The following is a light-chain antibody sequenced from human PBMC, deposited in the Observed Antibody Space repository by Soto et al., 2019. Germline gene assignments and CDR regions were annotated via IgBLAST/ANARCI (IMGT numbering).Light chain of an antibody. CDR3: QQYGSSSST. J-gene: IGKJ1*01. CDR2: GTS. V-gene: IGKV3-20*01. Sequence: EIVLTQSPGTLSLSPGERATLSCRASQSVSSSYLAWYQQKPGQAPRLLIYGTSSRATAIPDRFSGSGSGTDFTLTISRLEPEDFGVYYCQQYGSSSSTFGQGTKVDIK. CDR1: QSVSSSY.